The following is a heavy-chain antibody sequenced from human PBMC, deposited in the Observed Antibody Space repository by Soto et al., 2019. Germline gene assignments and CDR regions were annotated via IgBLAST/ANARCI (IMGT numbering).Heavy chain of an antibody. J-gene: IGHJ4*02. CDR3: AKCGSHCYSED. Sequence: EVQLLESGGGLVQPGGSLRLSCAVSGFTFSSFAMTWVRQVPGKGLAWVSAINPSGANTYYADSVRGRFTISRDNSKNTLYLQMNSLRAEDTAAYYCAKCGSHCYSEDWGQGILVTVSS. D-gene: IGHD1-26*01. CDR1: GFTFSSFA. CDR2: INPSGANT. V-gene: IGHV3-23*01.